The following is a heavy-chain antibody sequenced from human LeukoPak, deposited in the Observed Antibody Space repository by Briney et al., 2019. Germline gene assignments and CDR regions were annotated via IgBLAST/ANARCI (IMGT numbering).Heavy chain of an antibody. CDR1: GFTFSSYS. V-gene: IGHV3-21*01. J-gene: IGHJ1*01. CDR2: ISSSSSYI. D-gene: IGHD3-22*01. CDR3: ARGSGYYDSSGYYYGYFQH. Sequence: PGGSLRLPCAASGFTFSSYSMNWVRQAPGKGLEWVSSISSSSSYIYYADSVKGRFTISRDNAKNSLYLQMNSLSAEDTAMYYCARGSGYYDSSGYYYGYFQHWGQGTLVTVSS.